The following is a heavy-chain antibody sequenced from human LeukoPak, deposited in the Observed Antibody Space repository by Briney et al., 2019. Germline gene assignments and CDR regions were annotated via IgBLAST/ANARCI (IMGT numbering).Heavy chain of an antibody. CDR1: GGCFSGYY. CDR3: ARGYYDSSGYSLMDY. V-gene: IGHV4-34*01. J-gene: IGHJ4*02. D-gene: IGHD3-22*01. Sequence: PSETLSLTCAVYGGCFSGYYWSWIRQPPGKGLEWIGEINHSGSTNYNPSLKSRVTISVDTSKNQFSLKLSSVTAADTAVYYCARGYYDSSGYSLMDYWGQGTLVTVSS. CDR2: INHSGST.